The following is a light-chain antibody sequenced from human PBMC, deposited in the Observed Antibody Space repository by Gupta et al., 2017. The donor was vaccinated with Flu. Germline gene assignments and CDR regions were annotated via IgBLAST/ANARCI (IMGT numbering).Light chain of an antibody. Sequence: DIQMTQSPSSLSASVGDRVTITCRASQSISSYLNWYQQKPGKAPKLLIYAASSLQSGLPSRFSGSGSGTDFTLTISRLQPEDFATYYCQQCYSTAYTFGQGTKLEIK. CDR1: QSISSY. J-gene: IGKJ2*01. CDR3: QQCYSTAYT. CDR2: AAS. V-gene: IGKV1-39*01.